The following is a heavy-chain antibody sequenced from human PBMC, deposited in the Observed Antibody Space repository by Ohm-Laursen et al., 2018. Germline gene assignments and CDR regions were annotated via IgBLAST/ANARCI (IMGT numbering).Heavy chain of an antibody. D-gene: IGHD3-16*01. CDR3: ARGGTWSFDY. CDR2: IEQDGSEK. Sequence: GSLRLSCTASGFTFSTYWMNWIRQAPGKGLEWVANIEQDGSEKNYVESVKGRFTISRDNAKNSLYLQMNSLRVEGTAVYYCARGGTWSFDYWGQGSLVAVSS. J-gene: IGHJ4*02. CDR1: GFTFSTYW. V-gene: IGHV3-7*04.